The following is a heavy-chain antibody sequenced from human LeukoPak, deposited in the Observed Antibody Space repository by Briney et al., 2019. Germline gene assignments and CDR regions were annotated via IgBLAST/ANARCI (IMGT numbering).Heavy chain of an antibody. CDR3: ARGRYYGSEKFDY. CDR1: GGSISSSSYY. J-gene: IGHJ4*02. D-gene: IGHD3-10*01. Sequence: SETLSLTCTVSGGSISSSSYYWTWIRQPPGKGLEWIAEINHSGSTNYNPSLKSRVTISVDTSKNQFSLKLTSVTAADTAVYYCARGRYYGSEKFDYWGQGTLVTVSS. CDR2: INHSGST. V-gene: IGHV4-39*07.